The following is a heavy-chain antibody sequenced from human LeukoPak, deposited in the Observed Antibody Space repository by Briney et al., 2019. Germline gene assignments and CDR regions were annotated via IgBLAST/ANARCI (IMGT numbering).Heavy chain of an antibody. CDR3: ARGTRPLWFGELAGYYYYYMDV. CDR1: GYTFTSYD. D-gene: IGHD3-10*01. CDR2: MNPNSGNT. J-gene: IGHJ6*03. Sequence: ASVKVSCKASGYTFTSYDINWVRQATGQGLKWMGWMNPNSGNTGYAQEFQGRVTMTRNTSISTAYMELSSLRSEDTAVYYCARGTRPLWFGELAGYYYYYMDVWGKGTTVTISS. V-gene: IGHV1-8*01.